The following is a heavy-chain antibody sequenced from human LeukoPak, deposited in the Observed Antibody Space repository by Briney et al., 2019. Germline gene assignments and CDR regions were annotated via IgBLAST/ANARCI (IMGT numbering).Heavy chain of an antibody. CDR3: TRHSSVTMGYFQK. D-gene: IGHD4-17*01. V-gene: IGHV4-39*01. CDR2: IFYSGST. Sequence: PSETLSLTCTVSGGSISSSFYYWGWIRQPPGKELEWIGSIFYSGSTYYTPSLKSRFTISLDTSKNQFSLKLNSVTAADTAVYYCTRHSSVTMGYFQKWGQGTLVTVS. CDR1: GGSISSSFYY. J-gene: IGHJ1*01.